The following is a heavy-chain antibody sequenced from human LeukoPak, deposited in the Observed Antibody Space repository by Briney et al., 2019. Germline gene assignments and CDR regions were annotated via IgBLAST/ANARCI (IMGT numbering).Heavy chain of an antibody. V-gene: IGHV1-2*02. CDR1: GYTFTGNY. D-gene: IGHD2-2*02. J-gene: IGHJ1*01. Sequence: GASVKVSCKASGYTFTGNYMHGGRPAPGQGLGWRGWINPNSAGTNYAQKFQGRVTMTRDTFISTAYMELSRLRSDDTAVYYCANLGYCSSTSCYTEDEYFQHWGQGTLVTVSS. CDR2: INPNSAGT. CDR3: ANLGYCSSTSCYTEDEYFQH.